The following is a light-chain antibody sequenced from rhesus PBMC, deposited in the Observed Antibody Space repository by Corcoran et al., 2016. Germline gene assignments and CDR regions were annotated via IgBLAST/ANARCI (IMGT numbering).Light chain of an antibody. CDR3: QQYNDWLPT. CDR1: ASVGSS. CDR2: NAY. Sequence: EIVMTQSPATLSLSPGETATLSCRASASVGSSLAWYPQKPGQAPKLLVHNAYFRATGIPDRFSGIRSRTEFTLNISSLEPEDVGVYHCQQYNDWLPTFGQGTKVEIK. J-gene: IGKJ1*01. V-gene: IGKV3-40*03.